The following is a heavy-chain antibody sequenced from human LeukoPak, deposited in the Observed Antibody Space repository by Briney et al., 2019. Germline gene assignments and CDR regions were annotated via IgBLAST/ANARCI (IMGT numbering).Heavy chain of an antibody. CDR3: ARRRGGFTFDY. Sequence: SETLSLTCTVFGGSINTSSYFWGWIRQPPGKGLEWIGSIFYSGSTYYNPSPKSRVTISVDTSKGQLSLKLSSVTAADTAVYYCARRRGGFTFDYWGQGTLVTVSS. CDR1: GGSINTSSYF. J-gene: IGHJ4*02. D-gene: IGHD2-15*01. CDR2: IFYSGST. V-gene: IGHV4-39*01.